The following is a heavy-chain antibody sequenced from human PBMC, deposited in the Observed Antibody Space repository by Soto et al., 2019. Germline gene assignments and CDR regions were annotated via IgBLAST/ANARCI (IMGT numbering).Heavy chain of an antibody. D-gene: IGHD4-4*01. Sequence: RLSCGAAGFTIRSYAMSWVSQAQGKGPEWVSAISGSGGSTYYADSVKGRFTISRDNSKNTLYLQMNSLRAEDTGIYYCTTDSYMTPITVRFDYWGHGTLVTVSS. V-gene: IGHV3-23*01. CDR3: TTDSYMTPITVRFDY. CDR2: ISGSGGST. J-gene: IGHJ4*01. CDR1: GFTIRSYA.